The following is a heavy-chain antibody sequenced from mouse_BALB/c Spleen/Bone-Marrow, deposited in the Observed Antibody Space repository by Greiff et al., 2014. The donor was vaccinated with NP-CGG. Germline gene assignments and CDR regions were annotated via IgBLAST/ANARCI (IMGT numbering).Heavy chain of an antibody. J-gene: IGHJ4*01. CDR1: GFTFSSYA. Sequence: EVQLQQSGGGLVKPGGSLKLSCAASGFTFSSYAMSWVRQTPEKRLEWVASISSGGSTYYPDSVKGRFTISRDNARNILYLQMSSLRSEDTAMYYCARVEDGYYVRAMGYWGQGTSVTVSS. V-gene: IGHV5-6-5*01. D-gene: IGHD2-3*01. CDR2: ISSGGST. CDR3: ARVEDGYYVRAMGY.